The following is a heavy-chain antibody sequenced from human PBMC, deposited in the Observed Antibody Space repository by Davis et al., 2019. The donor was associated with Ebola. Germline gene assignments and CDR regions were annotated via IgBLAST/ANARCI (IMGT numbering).Heavy chain of an antibody. V-gene: IGHV3-23*01. D-gene: IGHD3-10*01. J-gene: IGHJ4*02. CDR1: GFTFSSYA. Sequence: PGGSLRLSCAASGFTFSSYAMSWVRQAPGKGLEWVSGISGSGGSTYYADSVKGRFTISRDNAKNTVYLQMNSLRVEDTAVYYCAKDILPHNGVIVTQVDSWGQGTLVTVSS. CDR3: AKDILPHNGVIVTQVDS. CDR2: ISGSGGST.